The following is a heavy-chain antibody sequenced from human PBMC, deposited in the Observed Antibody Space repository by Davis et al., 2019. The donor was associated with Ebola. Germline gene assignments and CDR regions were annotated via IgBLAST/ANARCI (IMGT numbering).Heavy chain of an antibody. D-gene: IGHD2-2*01. J-gene: IGHJ5*01. CDR1: GGSFSGYY. CDR3: ARYCSSDTCNLFDF. CDR2: IDHSGRT. Sequence: PSETLSLTCGVYGGSFSGYYWTWIRQPPGKGLEWIGEIDHSGRTTCNSSLKSRVTISIDTSKNQFSLKVTSVTAADTAVYYCARYCSSDTCNLFDFWGQGSLVTVSS. V-gene: IGHV4-34*01.